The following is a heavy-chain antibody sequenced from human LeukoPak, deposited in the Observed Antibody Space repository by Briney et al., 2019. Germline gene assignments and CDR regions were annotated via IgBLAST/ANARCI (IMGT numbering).Heavy chain of an antibody. J-gene: IGHJ5*02. CDR3: ASQSYARFDP. V-gene: IGHV3-7*01. D-gene: IGHD3-16*01. CDR2: IQPDGSEG. CDR1: GFTFSSTW. Sequence: GGSLRLSCAASGFTFSSTWMSWVRQAPGKGLEWVGNIQPDGSEGYPVDSVKGRFTISRDNARNSLFLQMNSQRVEDTAVYYCASQSYARFDPWGQGTLVTVSS.